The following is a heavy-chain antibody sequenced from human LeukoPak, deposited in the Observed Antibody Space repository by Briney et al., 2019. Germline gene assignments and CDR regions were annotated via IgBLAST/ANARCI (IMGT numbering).Heavy chain of an antibody. CDR1: GDTFTSFY. V-gene: IGHV1-46*01. CDR3: AREPGYKYYGSGIYYNYYYGMDV. J-gene: IGHJ6*02. Sequence: ASVKVSCKASGDTFTSFYIHWVRQAPGQGLEWMGIINPSGGSTSYAQKFQGRVTMTRDTSTSTVYMELSSLKFEDTAVYYCAREPGYKYYGSGIYYNYYYGMDVWGQGTTVTGSS. CDR2: INPSGGST. D-gene: IGHD3-10*01.